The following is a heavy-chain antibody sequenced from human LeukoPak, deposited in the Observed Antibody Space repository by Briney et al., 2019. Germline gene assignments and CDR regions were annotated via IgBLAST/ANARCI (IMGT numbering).Heavy chain of an antibody. Sequence: GGSLRLSCAASGFTFNNYGMHWVRQAPGKGLEWVAIISSDGTNKYSADSVKGRFTISRDNSKNTLYLQMSSLRTEDAAAYYCAKERQDYYDNRGYFDFDYWGQGTLVTVSS. CDR2: ISSDGTNK. CDR3: AKERQDYYDNRGYFDFDY. CDR1: GFTFNNYG. V-gene: IGHV3-30*18. D-gene: IGHD3-22*01. J-gene: IGHJ4*02.